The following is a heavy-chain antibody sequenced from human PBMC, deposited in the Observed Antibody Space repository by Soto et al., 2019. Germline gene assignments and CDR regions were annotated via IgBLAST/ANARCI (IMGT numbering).Heavy chain of an antibody. Sequence: PSETLSLTCTVSVGSISSGGYYWSWIRQHPGKGLEWIGYIYYSGSTYYNPSLKSRVTISVDTSKNQFSLKLSSVTAADTAVYYCARVCGGDCHDGMYVWGQGTTVTVSS. V-gene: IGHV4-31*03. CDR2: IYYSGST. D-gene: IGHD2-21*02. CDR3: ARVCGGDCHDGMYV. J-gene: IGHJ6*02. CDR1: VGSISSGGYY.